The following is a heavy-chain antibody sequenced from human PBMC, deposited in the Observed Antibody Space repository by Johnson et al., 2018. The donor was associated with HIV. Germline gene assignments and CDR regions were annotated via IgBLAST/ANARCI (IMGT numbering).Heavy chain of an antibody. CDR2: IYSGGST. J-gene: IGHJ3*02. Sequence: VQLVESGGGVVQPGRSLRLSCAASGFTFSSYAMSWVRQAPGKGLEWVSVIYSGGSTYYADSVKGRFNISRDNSKNTLYLQMNSLRAEDTAVYYCARDGMHYDFWSGYAPDAFDIWGQGTMVTVSS. D-gene: IGHD3-3*01. CDR3: ARDGMHYDFWSGYAPDAFDI. CDR1: GFTFSSYA. V-gene: IGHV3-66*01.